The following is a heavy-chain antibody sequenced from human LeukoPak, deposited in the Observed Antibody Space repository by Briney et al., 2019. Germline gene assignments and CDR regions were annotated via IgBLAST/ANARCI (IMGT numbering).Heavy chain of an antibody. CDR3: ARAVVVAAIMGAFDI. Sequence: SETLSLTCAVYGGSFSGYYWSWIRQPPGKGLEWIGEINHSGSTNYNPSLKSRVTISVDTSKNQFSLKLSSVTAADTAVYYCARAVVVAAIMGAFDIWGQGTMVTVSS. J-gene: IGHJ3*02. V-gene: IGHV4-34*01. CDR1: GGSFSGYY. D-gene: IGHD2-21*02. CDR2: INHSGST.